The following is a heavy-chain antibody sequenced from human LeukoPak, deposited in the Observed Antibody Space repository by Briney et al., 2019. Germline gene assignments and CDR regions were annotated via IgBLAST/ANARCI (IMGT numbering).Heavy chain of an antibody. V-gene: IGHV4-31*03. CDR3: ARVLWELPELHFDY. CDR1: GGSISSGGYY. CDR2: IYYSGST. Sequence: SQTLSLTCTVSGGSISSGGYYWSWIRQHPGKGLEWIGYIYYSGSTYYNPSLKSRVTISVDTSKNQFSLKLSSVTAADTAVYYCARVLWELPELHFDYWGREPWSPSPQ. D-gene: IGHD1-26*01. J-gene: IGHJ4*02.